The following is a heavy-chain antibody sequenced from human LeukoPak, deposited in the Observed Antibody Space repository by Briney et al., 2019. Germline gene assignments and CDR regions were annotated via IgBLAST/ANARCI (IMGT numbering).Heavy chain of an antibody. Sequence: PSETLSLTCTVSGGSISSSSYYWGWIRQPPEKGLEWIGNIYYSGSTYYNPSLKSRVTISVDTSKNQFSLKLSSVTAADTAVYYCARGFSTHPTQLTKGVLLDYWGQGTLVTVSS. D-gene: IGHD3-9*01. CDR1: GGSISSSSYY. CDR3: ARGFSTHPTQLTKGVLLDY. J-gene: IGHJ4*02. V-gene: IGHV4-39*07. CDR2: IYYSGST.